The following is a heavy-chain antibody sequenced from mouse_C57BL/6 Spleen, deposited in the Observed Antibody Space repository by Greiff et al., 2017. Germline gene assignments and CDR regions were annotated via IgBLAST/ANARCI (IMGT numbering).Heavy chain of an antibody. D-gene: IGHD2-4*01. CDR2: IYPGSGST. Sequence: VQLQQSGAELVKPGASVKMSCKASGYTFTSYWITWVKQRPGQGLEWIGDIYPGSGSTNYNEKFKSKATLTVDTSSSTAYMQLSSLTSEDSAVXYCARSFYDYDGGDYFDYWGQGTTLTVSS. J-gene: IGHJ2*01. V-gene: IGHV1-55*01. CDR1: GYTFTSYW. CDR3: ARSFYDYDGGDYFDY.